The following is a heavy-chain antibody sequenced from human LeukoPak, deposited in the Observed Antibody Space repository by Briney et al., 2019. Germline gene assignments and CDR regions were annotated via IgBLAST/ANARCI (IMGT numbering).Heavy chain of an antibody. D-gene: IGHD3-3*01. CDR2: IISILDIA. CDR3: AREGADFWSGSAQNWFDP. CDR1: GGTFSSYT. J-gene: IGHJ5*02. V-gene: IGHV1-69*04. Sequence: SVKVSCKASGGTFSSYTISWVRLAPGQGLEWMGRIISILDIANYAQKFQGRVTITADKSTGTAYMELSSLRSEDTAVYYCAREGADFWSGSAQNWFDPWGQGTLVTVSS.